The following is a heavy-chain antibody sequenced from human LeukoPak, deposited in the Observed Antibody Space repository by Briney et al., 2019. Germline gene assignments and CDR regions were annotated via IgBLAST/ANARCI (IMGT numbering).Heavy chain of an antibody. CDR3: ARPKYSASWFFDF. CDR2: INHSGTT. Sequence: SETLSLTCAVYGGSFSDYYWSWIRQPPGRGLEWIGEINHSGTTNYNPSLKSRVTISVDTSNSQFSLKLNSVTAADTAIYYCARPKYSASWFFDFWGQGTLVTVSS. CDR1: GGSFSDYY. D-gene: IGHD6-13*01. J-gene: IGHJ4*02. V-gene: IGHV4-34*01.